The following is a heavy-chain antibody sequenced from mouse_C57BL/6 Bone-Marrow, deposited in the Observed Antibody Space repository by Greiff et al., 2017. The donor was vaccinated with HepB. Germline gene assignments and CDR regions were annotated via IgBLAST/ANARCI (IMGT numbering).Heavy chain of an antibody. CDR1: GYAFSSSW. D-gene: IGHD1-1*01. J-gene: IGHJ2*01. CDR3: AREVTTVVAPRFDY. V-gene: IGHV1-82*01. Sequence: VQLQQSGPELVKPGASVKISCKASGYAFSSSWMNWVKQRPGKSLEWIGRIYPGDGDTNYNGKFKGKATLTADKSSSTAYMQLSSLTSEDSAVYFCAREVTTVVAPRFDYWGQGTTLTVSS. CDR2: IYPGDGDT.